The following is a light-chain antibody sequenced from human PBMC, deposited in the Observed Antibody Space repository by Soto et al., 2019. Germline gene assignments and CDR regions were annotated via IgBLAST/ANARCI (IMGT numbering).Light chain of an antibody. CDR1: QGISNY. Sequence: DIQMTQSPSSLSASVGDRVTITCRASQGISNYLAWYQQKPGKVPKLLIYAASTLQSGVPSRFTGSGSRTDFTLTISSLQPEDVATYYCQQCNSTLYTFGPGTKVDIK. V-gene: IGKV1-27*01. CDR3: QQCNSTLYT. CDR2: AAS. J-gene: IGKJ3*01.